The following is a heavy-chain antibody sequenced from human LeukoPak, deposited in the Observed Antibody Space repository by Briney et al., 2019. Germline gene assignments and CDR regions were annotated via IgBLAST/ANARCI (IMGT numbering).Heavy chain of an antibody. CDR1: GFTFSSYS. CDR2: ISSSSSYI. V-gene: IGHV3-21*01. D-gene: IGHD3/OR15-3a*01. Sequence: PGGSLRLSCAASGFTFSSYSMNWVRQAPGKGLEWVSSISSSSSYIYYADSVKGRFTISRDNAKNSLYLQMNSLRAEDTAVYYCARDVVGLQSNYYYYYMDVWGKGTTVTVSS. J-gene: IGHJ6*03. CDR3: ARDVVGLQSNYYYYYMDV.